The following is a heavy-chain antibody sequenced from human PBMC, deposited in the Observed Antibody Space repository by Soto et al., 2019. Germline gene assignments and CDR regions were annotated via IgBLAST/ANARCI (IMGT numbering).Heavy chain of an antibody. J-gene: IGHJ6*02. D-gene: IGHD6-13*01. V-gene: IGHV4-39*01. CDR1: GASVSTSTYH. CDR3: ARHGAAVLYYYGMDV. CDR2: VYYDGSP. Sequence: QLQLQESGPGLVKPSETLSLTCTISGASVSTSTYHWGWMRQPPGKGLEWIGTVYYDGSPYYNPSRKSRVTVSVDTSMNQFSLKVTSVTAADTAVYYCARHGAAVLYYYGMDVWGQGTTVTVSS.